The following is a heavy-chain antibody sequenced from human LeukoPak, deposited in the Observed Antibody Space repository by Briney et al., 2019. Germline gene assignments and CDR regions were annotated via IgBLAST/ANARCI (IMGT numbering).Heavy chain of an antibody. V-gene: IGHV3-33*01. CDR2: IWYDGSNK. J-gene: IGHJ5*02. D-gene: IGHD3-22*01. CDR3: ARPSHPFRLNNWFDP. Sequence: GRSLRLSCAASGFTFSSYGMHWVRQAPGKGLEWVAVIWYDGSNKYYADSVKGRFTISRDNSKNTQYLQMNSLRAEDTAVYYCARPSHPFRLNNWFDPWGQGTLVTVSS. CDR1: GFTFSSYG.